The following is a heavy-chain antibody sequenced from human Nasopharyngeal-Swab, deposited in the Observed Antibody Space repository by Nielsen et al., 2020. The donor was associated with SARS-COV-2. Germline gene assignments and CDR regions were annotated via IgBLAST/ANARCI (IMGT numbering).Heavy chain of an antibody. Sequence: GESLKISCAASGFTFNNYNFNWVRQAPGKGLEWVSSISSSSSYIYYADSVKGRFTISRDNAKNSLYLQMNSLRAEDTALYYCAKDLYCSSTSCYEGYYYYYGMDVWGQGTTVTVSS. CDR3: AKDLYCSSTSCYEGYYYYYGMDV. CDR1: GFTFNNYN. D-gene: IGHD2-2*01. CDR2: ISSSSSYI. J-gene: IGHJ6*02. V-gene: IGHV3-21*04.